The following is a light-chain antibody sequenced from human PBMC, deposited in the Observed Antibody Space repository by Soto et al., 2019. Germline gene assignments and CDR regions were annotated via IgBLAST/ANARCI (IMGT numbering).Light chain of an antibody. Sequence: QSVLTQPASVSGSPGQSITISCTGTSSDVGGYNYVSWYQQHPGKAPKPMIFDVINRPSGVSNRFSGSKSGNTASLTISGLQAEDEADYYCSSYTSSSTLVVFGGGTKLTVL. CDR1: SSDVGGYNY. V-gene: IGLV2-14*01. CDR2: DVI. J-gene: IGLJ2*01. CDR3: SSYTSSSTLVV.